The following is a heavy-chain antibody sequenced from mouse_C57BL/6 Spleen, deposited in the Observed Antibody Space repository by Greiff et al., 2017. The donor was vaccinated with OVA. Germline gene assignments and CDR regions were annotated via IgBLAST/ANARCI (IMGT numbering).Heavy chain of an antibody. CDR3: ARSAIYDGYYDY. V-gene: IGHV1-52*01. D-gene: IGHD2-3*01. Sequence: VQLQQPGAELVRPGSSVKLSCKASGYTFTSYWMHWVKQRPIQGLEWIGNIDPSDSETHYNQKFKDKATLTVDKSSSTAYMQLSSLTSEDSAVYYCARSAIYDGYYDYWGQGTTLTGSS. J-gene: IGHJ2*01. CDR1: GYTFTSYW. CDR2: IDPSDSET.